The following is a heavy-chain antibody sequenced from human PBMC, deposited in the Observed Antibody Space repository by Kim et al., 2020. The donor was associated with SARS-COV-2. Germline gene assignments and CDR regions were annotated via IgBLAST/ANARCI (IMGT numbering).Heavy chain of an antibody. D-gene: IGHD6-19*01. CDR3: AKMTAVAEESGFAY. J-gene: IGHJ4*02. V-gene: IGHV3-23*01. Sequence: ADSMKSRFTISRNTSKNTLYLQRNSLRAEDTAVYYCAKMTAVAEESGFAYWGQGTLVTVSS.